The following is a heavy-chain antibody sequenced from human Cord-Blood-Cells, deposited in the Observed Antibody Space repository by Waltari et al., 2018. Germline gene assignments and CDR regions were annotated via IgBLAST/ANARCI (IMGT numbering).Heavy chain of an antibody. CDR2: IKPNSGGT. J-gene: IGHJ3*02. V-gene: IGHV1-2*04. D-gene: IGHD7-27*01. Sequence: QVQLVQSGAEVKKPGAPVQVSCKPSGYTFTGYYMPWVRQAPGQGLAWMGWIKPNSGGTNYAQKFQGWVTMTRDTSISTAYMELSRLRSDDTAVYYCARGATGVSAFDIWGQGTMVTVSS. CDR3: ARGATGVSAFDI. CDR1: GYTFTGYY.